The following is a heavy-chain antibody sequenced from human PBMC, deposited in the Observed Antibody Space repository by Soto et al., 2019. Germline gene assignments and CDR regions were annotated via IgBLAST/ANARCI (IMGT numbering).Heavy chain of an antibody. CDR1: GYPYTNSY. V-gene: IGHV1-2*02. CDR3: SSDFRTRGWFRQAGNFAMDV. J-gene: IGHJ6*02. Sequence: QVQLVQSGAEVRKPGASVKVSCKASGYPYTNSYMHWVRQAPGQGLEWMGCIHPNTGGTNYAQKFQGRGTVTRDTSVSTVYMELNRLTSDDTAIYFCSSDFRTRGWFRQAGNFAMDVWGQGTTVTVS. CDR2: IHPNTGGT. D-gene: IGHD6-19*01.